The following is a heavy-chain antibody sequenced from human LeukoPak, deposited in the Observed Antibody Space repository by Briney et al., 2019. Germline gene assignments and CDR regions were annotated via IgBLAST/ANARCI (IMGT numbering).Heavy chain of an antibody. Sequence: ASLKVSCKTSGYTFTSYDINSVRQATGQGLEWMGWMNPNSGHTGFAQKFQGRVTMTRDTSISTAYMELNSLRSEDTAVYYCVRGYGAIDYWGQGTLVTVCS. CDR3: VRGYGAIDY. V-gene: IGHV1-8*01. J-gene: IGHJ4*02. CDR1: GYTFTSYD. CDR2: MNPNSGHT. D-gene: IGHD4-17*01.